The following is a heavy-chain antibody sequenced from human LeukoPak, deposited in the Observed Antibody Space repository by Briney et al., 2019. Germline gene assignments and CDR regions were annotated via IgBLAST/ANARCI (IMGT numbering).Heavy chain of an antibody. CDR1: GGSISSSSYY. V-gene: IGHV4-39*07. CDR2: IYYSGST. D-gene: IGHD6-19*01. CDR3: AREIAVTGKGRYLDH. Sequence: SETLSLTCTVSGGSISSSSYYWGWIRQPPGKGLEWIGSIYYSGSTYYNPSLKSRVTISVDTSKNQFSLKLSSVTAADTAVYFCAREIAVTGKGRYLDHWGQGTLAAISS. J-gene: IGHJ4*01.